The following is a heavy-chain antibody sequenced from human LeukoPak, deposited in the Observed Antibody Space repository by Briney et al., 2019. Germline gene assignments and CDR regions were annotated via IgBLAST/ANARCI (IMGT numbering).Heavy chain of an antibody. CDR2: ISGSNGNT. CDR1: GYTLTRYG. D-gene: IGHD1-26*01. J-gene: IGHJ4*02. Sequence: VASVKVSCKASGYTLTRYGMSWVRQAPGQGLEWMGWISGSNGNTNYAQKLQGRVTMTTDTSTGTAYMELRSLRSDDTAVYYCARSGRGTYYYFDYWGQGTLVTVSS. V-gene: IGHV1-18*01. CDR3: ARSGRGTYYYFDY.